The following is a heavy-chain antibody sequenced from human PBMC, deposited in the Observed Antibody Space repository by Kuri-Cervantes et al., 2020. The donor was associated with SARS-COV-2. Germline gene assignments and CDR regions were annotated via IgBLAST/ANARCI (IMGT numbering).Heavy chain of an antibody. CDR3: ARVEDYDSSGYAFDY. CDR1: GYTFTGYY. J-gene: IGHJ4*02. CDR2: INPNSGGT. Sequence: ASVKVSCKASGYTFTGYYMHWVRQAPGQGLEWMGWINPNSGGTNYAQKFQGWVTMTRDTSISTAYMELSSLRSDDTAVYYCARVEDYDSSGYAFDYWGQGTLVTVSS. V-gene: IGHV1-2*04. D-gene: IGHD3-22*01.